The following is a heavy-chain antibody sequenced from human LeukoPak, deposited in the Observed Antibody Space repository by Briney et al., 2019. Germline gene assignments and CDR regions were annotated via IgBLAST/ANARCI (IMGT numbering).Heavy chain of an antibody. CDR2: ISAYNGNT. D-gene: IGHD1-14*01. CDR3: ARDPPHDHGTQGFDY. J-gene: IGHJ4*02. V-gene: IGHV1-18*01. CDR1: GYTFASYG. Sequence: ASVMVSCXASGYTFASYGISWVRQAPGQGLEWMGWISAYNGNTNYAQKLQGRVTMTTDTSTSTAYMEVRSLRSDDTAVYYCARDPPHDHGTQGFDYWGQGTLVIASS.